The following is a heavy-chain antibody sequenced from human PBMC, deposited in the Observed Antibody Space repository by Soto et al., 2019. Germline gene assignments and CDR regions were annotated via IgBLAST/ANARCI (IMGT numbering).Heavy chain of an antibody. Sequence: GSLRLSCAASGFTFITYAMHFFRQAPGKGLEWVAVISYDGSNKYYGDSVKGRFTISRDNSKNTLYLQMSSLRIEDTAVYYCVRDRVVAGIGEVDYWGQGTLVTVSS. J-gene: IGHJ4*02. D-gene: IGHD6-19*01. CDR1: GFTFITYA. CDR3: VRDRVVAGIGEVDY. CDR2: ISYDGSNK. V-gene: IGHV3-30-3*01.